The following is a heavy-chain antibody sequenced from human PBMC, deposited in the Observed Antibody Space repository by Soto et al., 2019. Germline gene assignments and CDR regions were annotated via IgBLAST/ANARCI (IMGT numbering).Heavy chain of an antibody. D-gene: IGHD6-13*01. V-gene: IGHV5-51*01. CDR2: IYPGDSDT. CDR1: GYSFTSYW. CDR3: ARLEYDSSSWSNYYYYYYGMDV. Sequence: PGESLKISCKGSGYSFTSYWIGWVRQMPGKGLEWMGIIYPGDSDTRYSPSFQGQVTISADKSISTAYLQWSSLKASDTAMYYCARLEYDSSSWSNYYYYYYGMDVWGQGTTVTVSS. J-gene: IGHJ6*02.